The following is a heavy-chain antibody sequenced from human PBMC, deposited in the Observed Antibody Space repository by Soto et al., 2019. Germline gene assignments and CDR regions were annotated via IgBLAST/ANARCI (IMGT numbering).Heavy chain of an antibody. Sequence: ASVKVSCKASGYTFTSYDINWVRQATGQGLEWMGWMNPNSGSTGYAQKFQGRVTMTRNTSISTAYMELSSLRSEDTAVYYCARAILTGYYSAFDIWGQGTMVTVSS. J-gene: IGHJ3*02. V-gene: IGHV1-8*01. D-gene: IGHD3-9*01. CDR2: MNPNSGST. CDR3: ARAILTGYYSAFDI. CDR1: GYTFTSYD.